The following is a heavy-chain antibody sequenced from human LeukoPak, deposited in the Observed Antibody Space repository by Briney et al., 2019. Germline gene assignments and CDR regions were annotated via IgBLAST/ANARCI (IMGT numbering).Heavy chain of an antibody. D-gene: IGHD3-16*01. V-gene: IGHV4-39*02. CDR2: IYFTGTT. Sequence: SQTLSLTCTVSGGSISSGGYYWGWIRQPPGKGLEWIGSIYFTGTTYYNPSLKSRVTISVDTSKNHFSLKLSSVTAADTAMYYCARGHGGPSNWFDPWGQGTLVTVSS. J-gene: IGHJ5*02. CDR3: ARGHGGPSNWFDP. CDR1: GGSISSGGYY.